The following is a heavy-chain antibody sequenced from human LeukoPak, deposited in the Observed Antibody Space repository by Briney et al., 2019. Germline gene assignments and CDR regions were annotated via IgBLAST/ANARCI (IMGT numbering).Heavy chain of an antibody. CDR2: INPSGGST. J-gene: IGHJ4*02. Sequence: GASVKVSCKASGYTFTSYYMHWVRQAPGQGLEWMGIINPSGGSTSYAQKFQGRVTMTRDMSTSTVYMELSSLRSEDTAVYYCARGPYYYDSSGYYYFDYWGQGTLVTVSS. V-gene: IGHV1-46*01. D-gene: IGHD3-22*01. CDR3: ARGPYYYDSSGYYYFDY. CDR1: GYTFTSYY.